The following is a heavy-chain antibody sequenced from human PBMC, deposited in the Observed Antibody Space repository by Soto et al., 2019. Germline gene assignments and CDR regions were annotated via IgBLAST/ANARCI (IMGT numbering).Heavy chain of an antibody. CDR3: ARDRSAPLGPEWYYFYGLDV. CDR2: IYYNGVT. V-gene: IGHV4-59*01. CDR1: GGSISSFY. D-gene: IGHD3-3*01. J-gene: IGHJ6*02. Sequence: PSETLSLTCTVSGGSISSFYWSWIRQPPGKGLVWIGYIYYNGVTNYNPSLESRVTISVDTSKNQFSLKLSSVTAADTAVYYCARDRSAPLGPEWYYFYGLDVWGQGTTVTVSS.